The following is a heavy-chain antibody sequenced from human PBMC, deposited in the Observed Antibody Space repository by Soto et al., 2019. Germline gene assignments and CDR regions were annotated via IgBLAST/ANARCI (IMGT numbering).Heavy chain of an antibody. J-gene: IGHJ2*01. V-gene: IGHV4-4*02. CDR1: GGSISSSNW. CDR2: IYHSGST. D-gene: IGHD6-19*01. CDR3: ASRLSESSGWGLYWYFDL. Sequence: QVQLQESGPGLVKPSGTLSLTCAVSGGSISSSNWWSWVRQPPGKGLEWIGEIYHSGSTNYNPSLKSRVTISVDKSKNQFSLKLSSVTAADTAVYYCASRLSESSGWGLYWYFDLWGRGTLVTVSS.